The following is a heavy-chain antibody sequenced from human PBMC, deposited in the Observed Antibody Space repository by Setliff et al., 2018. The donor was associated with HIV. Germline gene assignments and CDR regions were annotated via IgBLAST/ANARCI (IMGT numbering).Heavy chain of an antibody. J-gene: IGHJ6*02. CDR1: GFTFSDYY. CDR2: ISSSSSYT. CDR3: ARDCRVGWVFTYGMGV. Sequence: GGSLRLSCAASGFTFSDYYMSWIRQAPGKGLEWVSYISSSSSYTNYADSVKGRFTISRDNAKNSLYLQMNSLRPEDTAVYYCARDCRVGWVFTYGMGVWGQGTLVTVSS. D-gene: IGHD6-13*01. V-gene: IGHV3-11*05.